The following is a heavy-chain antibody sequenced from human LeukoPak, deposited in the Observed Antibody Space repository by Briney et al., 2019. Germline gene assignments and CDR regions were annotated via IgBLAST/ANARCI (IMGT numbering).Heavy chain of an antibody. D-gene: IGHD3-10*01. CDR1: GYTFTGYY. Sequence: ASVTVSCKASGYTFTGYYMHWVRQAPGQGLEWMGWINPNSGDTYFAQHFKGRVTMTTDTSISTTYMEMNSLRSDDTAVFYCARQGSGSYKLDYWGQGALVTVSS. V-gene: IGHV1-2*02. CDR3: ARQGSGSYKLDY. J-gene: IGHJ4*02. CDR2: INPNSGDT.